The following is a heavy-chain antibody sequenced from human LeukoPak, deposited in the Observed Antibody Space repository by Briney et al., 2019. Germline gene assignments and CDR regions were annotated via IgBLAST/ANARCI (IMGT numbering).Heavy chain of an antibody. V-gene: IGHV1-46*01. CDR3: ARELVVPAASPYYGMDV. CDR2: INPSGGST. J-gene: IGHJ6*02. CDR1: GYTFTSYY. Sequence: ASVKVSCKASGYTFTSYYMHWVRQAPGQGLEWMGIINPSGGSTSYAQKFQGRVTMTRDTSTSTVYMELSSLRSEDTAVYYCARELVVPAASPYYGMDVWGQGTTVTVSS. D-gene: IGHD2-2*01.